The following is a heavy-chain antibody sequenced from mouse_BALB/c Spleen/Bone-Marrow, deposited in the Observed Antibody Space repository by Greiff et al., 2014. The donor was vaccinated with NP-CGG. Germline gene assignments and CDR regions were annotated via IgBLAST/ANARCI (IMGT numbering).Heavy chain of an antibody. CDR2: INPSSGYT. V-gene: IGHV1-4*01. Sequence: QVQLQQSGAELARPGASVKMSCKASGYTFTSYTMHWVKQRPGQGLEWIGYINPSSGYTNYNQKFKDKATLTADKSSSTAYMQLSSLTSEDSAVYYCARGLYCCGSSSNFDYWGQGTALTVSA. CDR1: GYTFTSYT. J-gene: IGHJ2*01. CDR3: ARGLYCCGSSSNFDY. D-gene: IGHD1-1*01.